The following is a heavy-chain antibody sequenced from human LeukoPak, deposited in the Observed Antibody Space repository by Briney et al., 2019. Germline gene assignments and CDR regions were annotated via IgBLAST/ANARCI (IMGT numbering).Heavy chain of an antibody. CDR1: GFTFSTYW. CDR2: INSRSNDI. D-gene: IGHD6-6*01. Sequence: GGSLRLSCAVSGFTFSTYWMSWVRQAPGKGLEWVSSINSRSNDIYYADSVKGRFTISRDNAKNSLYLQMNGLRADDTAVYYCAKDDVAAFATGYMDVWGKGTTVTVSS. V-gene: IGHV3-21*04. CDR3: AKDDVAAFATGYMDV. J-gene: IGHJ6*03.